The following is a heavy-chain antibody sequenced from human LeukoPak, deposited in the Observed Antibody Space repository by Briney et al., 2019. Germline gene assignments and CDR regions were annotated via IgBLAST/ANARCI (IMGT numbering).Heavy chain of an antibody. D-gene: IGHD3-10*01. CDR1: GYTFTGSGWY. V-gene: IGHV1-2*02. Sequence: GDSVKVSCKACGYTFTGSGWYLYWLRQAPGQGLECVGWLHPNNGATGYAQKFQGRVAMTTDTSISTAYMELSRLRPDDTAIYYCARDGPAQMVDFDYWGQGTLVTVSS. CDR3: ARDGPAQMVDFDY. CDR2: LHPNNGAT. J-gene: IGHJ4*02.